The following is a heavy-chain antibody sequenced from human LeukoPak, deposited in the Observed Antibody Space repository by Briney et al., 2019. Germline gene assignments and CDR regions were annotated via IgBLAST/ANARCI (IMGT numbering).Heavy chain of an antibody. CDR1: GGSISSYY. CDR3: ARDAHNDILTGYAKDAFDI. D-gene: IGHD3-9*01. J-gene: IGHJ3*02. Sequence: SETLSLTCTVAGGSISSYYWSWIRQPPGKGLEGIGYIYYSGSTNYNPSLKSRVTISVDTSKNQFSLKLSSVTAADTAVYYCARDAHNDILTGYAKDAFDIWGQGTMVTVSS. V-gene: IGHV4-59*01. CDR2: IYYSGST.